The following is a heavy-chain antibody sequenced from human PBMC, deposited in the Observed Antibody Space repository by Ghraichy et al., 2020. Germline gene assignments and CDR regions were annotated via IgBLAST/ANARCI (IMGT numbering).Heavy chain of an antibody. CDR2: MYYSGTT. Sequence: SETLSLTCTVSGDSISRGYYYWAWIRQHPGKGLEWIGYMYYSGTTYYNPSLKSRLTISGDTFKNQFSLNLNSVTAADTAVYYCARAGGRSVAPWDAFDIWGQGTMVTVSS. D-gene: IGHD3-16*01. J-gene: IGHJ3*02. CDR3: ARAGGRSVAPWDAFDI. CDR1: GDSISRGYYY. V-gene: IGHV4-31*03.